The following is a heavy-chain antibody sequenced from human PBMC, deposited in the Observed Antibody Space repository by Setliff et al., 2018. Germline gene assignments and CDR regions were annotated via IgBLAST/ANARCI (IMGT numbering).Heavy chain of an antibody. CDR1: GYTFTSYN. CDR2: MNPNSGNT. Sequence: GASVKVSCKSSGYTFTSYNINWVRQATGQGLEWMGWMNPNSGNTGYAQKFQGRVTMTRNTSIKAAHMELNSLRSEDTAVYYCARGTLWFGEPIDYWGQGTLVTVSS. V-gene: IGHV1-8*01. CDR3: ARGTLWFGEPIDY. D-gene: IGHD3-10*01. J-gene: IGHJ4*02.